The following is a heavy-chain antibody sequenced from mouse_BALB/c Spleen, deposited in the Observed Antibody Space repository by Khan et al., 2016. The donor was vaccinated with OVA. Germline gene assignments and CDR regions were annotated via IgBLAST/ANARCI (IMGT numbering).Heavy chain of an antibody. CDR3: ARINA. J-gene: IGHJ2*01. CDR2: IDPANGNT. CDR1: GFNIKDTY. V-gene: IGHV14-3*02. Sequence: VHVKQSGAELVKPGASVKLSCTASGFNIKDTYMHWVKQRPEQGLEWIGRIDPANGNTKYDPTFQGKATITADTSSNTAYLQLSSLTSEDTAVYYGARINAWGQGTTLTVSS.